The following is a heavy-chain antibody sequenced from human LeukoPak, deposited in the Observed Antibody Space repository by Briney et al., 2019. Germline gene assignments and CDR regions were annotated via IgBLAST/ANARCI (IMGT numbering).Heavy chain of an antibody. CDR2: IKQDGNER. Sequence: PGGSLRLSCAASGFSFNTYSMTWARQAPGKGLEWVANIKQDGNERCYVDSVKGRFTISRDNAKNSLYLQMNSLRAEDTAVYYCARVTGYMIEDYFDYWGQGTLVTVSS. V-gene: IGHV3-7*01. CDR1: GFSFNTYS. CDR3: ARVTGYMIEDYFDY. J-gene: IGHJ4*02. D-gene: IGHD3-22*01.